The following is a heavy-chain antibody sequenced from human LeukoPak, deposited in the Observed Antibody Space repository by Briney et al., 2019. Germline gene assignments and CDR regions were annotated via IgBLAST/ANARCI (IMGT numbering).Heavy chain of an antibody. CDR3: AGDGYYDSSGYYYTDAFDI. CDR1: GFTFSSYS. CDR2: ISSSSSYI. V-gene: IGHV3-21*01. D-gene: IGHD3-22*01. Sequence: GGSLRLSCAASGFTFSSYSMNWVRQAPGKGLEWVSSISSSSSYIYYADSVKGRFTISRDNAKNSLYLQMNSLRAEDTAVYYCAGDGYYDSSGYYYTDAFDIWGQGTMVTVSS. J-gene: IGHJ3*02.